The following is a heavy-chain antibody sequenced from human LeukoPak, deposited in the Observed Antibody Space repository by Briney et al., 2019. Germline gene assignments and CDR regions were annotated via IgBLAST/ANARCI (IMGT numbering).Heavy chain of an antibody. CDR1: GFTFSDYY. D-gene: IGHD5-18*01. V-gene: IGHV3-11*04. CDR2: ISSSGSTI. CDR3: ARAGRGFSYGYLDY. Sequence: GGSLRLSCAASGFTFSDYYMSWIRQAPGRGLEWVSYISSSGSTIYYGASVKGRFTISRDNAKNSLYLQMNSLRAEDTAVYYCARAGRGFSYGYLDYWGQGSLVTVSS. J-gene: IGHJ4*02.